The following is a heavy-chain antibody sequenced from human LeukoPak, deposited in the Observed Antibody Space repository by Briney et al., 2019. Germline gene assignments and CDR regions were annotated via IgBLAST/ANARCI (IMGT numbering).Heavy chain of an antibody. CDR3: AGHYYDSSGYKHAFDI. CDR2: ISSSGNTI. V-gene: IGHV3-48*03. J-gene: IGHJ3*02. D-gene: IGHD3-22*01. Sequence: GGSLRLSCAASGFTFSSYEMNWVRQAPGKGLEWVSYISSSGNTIYYADSVKGRFTISRDNAKNSLYLQMNSLRAEDTAVYYCAGHYYDSSGYKHAFDIWGQGTMVTVSS. CDR1: GFTFSSYE.